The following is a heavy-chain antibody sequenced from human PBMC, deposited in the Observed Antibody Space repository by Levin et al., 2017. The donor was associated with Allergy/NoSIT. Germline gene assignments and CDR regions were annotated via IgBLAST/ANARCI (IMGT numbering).Heavy chain of an antibody. CDR1: GGSISSSDYY. CDR2: IYYSGTT. CDR3: TRGGDYIWGSYRYQGDY. D-gene: IGHD3-16*02. Sequence: PSETLSLTCTVSGGSISSSDYYWGWIRQPPGKGLEWIGTIYYSGTTYYNPSLKSRLSISIDTSKNQFSLRLSFVTAADTAVYYCTRGGDYIWGSYRYQGDYWGQGALVTVSS. V-gene: IGHV4-39*01. J-gene: IGHJ4*02.